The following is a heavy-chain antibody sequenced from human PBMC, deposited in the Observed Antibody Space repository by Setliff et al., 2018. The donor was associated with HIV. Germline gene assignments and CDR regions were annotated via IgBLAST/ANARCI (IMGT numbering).Heavy chain of an antibody. Sequence: GASVKVSCKDSGYTFTSSGITWVRQAPGQGLEWMGWIGTYNGATNYAQKFQGRVTMTTDTSTSTAYMDLRSMISDDTAVYYCAREGLWFGDRGYYMDVWGTGTAVTVSS. J-gene: IGHJ6*03. CDR3: AREGLWFGDRGYYMDV. D-gene: IGHD3-10*01. CDR1: GYTFTSSG. CDR2: IGTYNGAT. V-gene: IGHV1-18*01.